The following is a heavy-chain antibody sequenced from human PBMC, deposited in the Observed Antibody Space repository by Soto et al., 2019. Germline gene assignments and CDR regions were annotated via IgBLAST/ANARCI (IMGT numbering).Heavy chain of an antibody. D-gene: IGHD6-19*01. V-gene: IGHV3-21*01. Sequence: GGSLRLSCAASGFTFSSYSMNWVRQAPGKGLEWVSSISSSSSYIYYADSVKGRFTISRDNAKNSLYLQMNSLRAEDTAVYYCARTDSSGWFSFDYWGQGTLVTVSS. CDR3: ARTDSSGWFSFDY. CDR2: ISSSSSYI. CDR1: GFTFSSYS. J-gene: IGHJ4*02.